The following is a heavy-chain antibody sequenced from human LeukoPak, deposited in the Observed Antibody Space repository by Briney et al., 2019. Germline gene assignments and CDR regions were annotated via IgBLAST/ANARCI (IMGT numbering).Heavy chain of an antibody. Sequence: ASVKVSCKASGYTFTSYGISWVRQAPGQGLEWMGWISAYNGNTNYAQKLQGRVTMTTDTSTSTAYMELRSLRFDDTAVYYCARAYDVFYDFWSGYYKDNWFDPWGQGTLVTVSS. CDR1: GYTFTSYG. CDR3: ARAYDVFYDFWSGYYKDNWFDP. J-gene: IGHJ5*02. CDR2: ISAYNGNT. D-gene: IGHD3-3*01. V-gene: IGHV1-18*01.